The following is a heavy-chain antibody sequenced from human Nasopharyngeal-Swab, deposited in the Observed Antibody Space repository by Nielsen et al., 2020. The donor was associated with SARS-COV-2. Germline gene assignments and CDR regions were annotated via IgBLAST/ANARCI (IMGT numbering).Heavy chain of an antibody. CDR3: ARDTSSSWYYYYYYRDV. Sequence: SQTLSLTCAISGDSVSRNSAAWNWIRQSPSRGLEWLGRTYYRSKWYNDYAVSVKSRITINPDTSKNQFSLQLNSVTPEDTAVYYCARDTSSSWYYYYYYRDVWGKGTTVTVSS. D-gene: IGHD6-13*01. J-gene: IGHJ6*03. CDR1: GDSVSRNSAA. V-gene: IGHV6-1*01. CDR2: TYYRSKWYN.